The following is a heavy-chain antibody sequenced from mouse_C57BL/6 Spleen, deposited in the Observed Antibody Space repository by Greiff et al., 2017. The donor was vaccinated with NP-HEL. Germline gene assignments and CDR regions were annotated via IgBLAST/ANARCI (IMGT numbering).Heavy chain of an antibody. CDR1: GYTFTSYG. CDR3: ARRDSSGPYYYAMDY. V-gene: IGHV1-81*01. Sequence: QVQLQQSGAELARPGASVKLSCKASGYTFTSYGISWVKQRTGQGLEWIGEIYPRSGNTYYNEKFKGKATLTADKSSSTAYMELRSLISEDSAVDFCARRDSSGPYYYAMDYWGQGTSVTVSS. J-gene: IGHJ4*01. CDR2: IYPRSGNT. D-gene: IGHD3-2*02.